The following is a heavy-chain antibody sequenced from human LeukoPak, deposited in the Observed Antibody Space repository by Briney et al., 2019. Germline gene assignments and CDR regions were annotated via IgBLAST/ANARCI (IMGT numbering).Heavy chain of an antibody. D-gene: IGHD2-2*01. V-gene: IGHV3-23*01. Sequence: GGSLRLSCAASGFTFTSYAMSWVRQAPGKGLEWVSAISGSGGSTYYTDSVKGRFTISRDSTTSTQYLQMSSLRAEDAAIYYCAKDPPCSSTSYYDLFEYWGQGTLVTVSS. CDR3: AKDPPCSSTSYYDLFEY. J-gene: IGHJ4*02. CDR1: GFTFTSYA. CDR2: ISGSGGST.